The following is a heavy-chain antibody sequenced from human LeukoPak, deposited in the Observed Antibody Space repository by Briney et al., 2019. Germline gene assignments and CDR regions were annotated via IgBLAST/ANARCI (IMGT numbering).Heavy chain of an antibody. CDR1: GGTFSSYA. J-gene: IGHJ4*02. D-gene: IGHD1-26*01. CDR3: ARVAVGASYFDY. Sequence: SVKVSCKASGGTFSSYAISWVRQAPGQGLEWMGRIIPIFGTANYAQKFQGRVTITTDESTSTAYMELGSLRSEDTAVYYCARVAVGASYFDYWGQGTLVTVSS. CDR2: IIPIFGTA. V-gene: IGHV1-69*05.